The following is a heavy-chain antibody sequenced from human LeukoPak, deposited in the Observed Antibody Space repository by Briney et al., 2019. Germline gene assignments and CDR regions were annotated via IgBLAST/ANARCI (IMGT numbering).Heavy chain of an antibody. D-gene: IGHD2-8*02. CDR3: AKPRTTGLGWAQFDY. CDR2: FDGNGPNT. Sequence: GGSLRLSCAASGFTFSSFAMTWVRQAPGKGLEWVSGFDGNGPNTYYADSVKGRWTISRDNSRDTLYLEMNSLRPEDTAIYYCAKPRTTGLGWAQFDYWGQGSLVTVSS. J-gene: IGHJ4*02. V-gene: IGHV3-23*01. CDR1: GFTFSSFA.